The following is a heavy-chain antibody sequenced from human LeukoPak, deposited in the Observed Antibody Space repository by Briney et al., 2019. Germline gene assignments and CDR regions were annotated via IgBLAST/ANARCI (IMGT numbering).Heavy chain of an antibody. D-gene: IGHD3-16*01. Sequence: PGGSLRLSCAASGFTVSSNYMSWVRQAPGKGLEWVGRIKSKTDGGTTDYAAPVKGRFTISRDDSKNTLYLQMNSLKTEDTAVYYCTTAQWAYDPASYWGQGTLVTVSS. CDR1: GFTVSSNY. CDR3: TTAQWAYDPASY. J-gene: IGHJ4*02. V-gene: IGHV3-15*01. CDR2: IKSKTDGGTT.